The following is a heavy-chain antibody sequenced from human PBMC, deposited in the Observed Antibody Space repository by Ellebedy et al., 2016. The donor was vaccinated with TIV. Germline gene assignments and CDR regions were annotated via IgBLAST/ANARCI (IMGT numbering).Heavy chain of an antibody. V-gene: IGHV1-2*04. CDR2: INPNSGGT. D-gene: IGHD3-16*01. Sequence: ASVKVSXXASGYTFTGYYMHWVRQAPGQGLEWMGWINPNSGGTNYAQKFQGWVTMTRDTSISTAYMELSRLRSDDTAVYYCARAGGDYYYGMDVWGQGTTVTVSS. CDR3: ARAGGDYYYGMDV. CDR1: GYTFTGYY. J-gene: IGHJ6*02.